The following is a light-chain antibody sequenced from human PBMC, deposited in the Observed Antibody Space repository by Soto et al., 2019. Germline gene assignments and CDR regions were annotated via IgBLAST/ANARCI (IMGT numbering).Light chain of an antibody. CDR2: STT. CDR1: TGAVTSGYY. J-gene: IGLJ2*01. Sequence: QAVVTQEPSLTVSPGGTVTLTCASSTGAVTSGYYPNWFQQRPGQPPRALIYSTTYKHSWTPARFSGSLLGGKAALTLSGAQPEDEAEYYCLFSYGDGVVFGGGTKVTVL. V-gene: IGLV7-43*01. CDR3: LFSYGDGVV.